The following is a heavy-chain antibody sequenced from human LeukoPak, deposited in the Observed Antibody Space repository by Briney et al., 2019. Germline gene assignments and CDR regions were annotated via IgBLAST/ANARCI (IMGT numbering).Heavy chain of an antibody. CDR3: ARGGLVRGSLNSLTGFDF. CDR2: AYYRSKWYY. J-gene: IGHJ3*01. CDR1: GDSVSSNSAA. Sequence: SQTLSLTCAISGDSVSSNSAAWNWIRQSPTRGLEWLGRAYYRSKWYYDYSVSVKSRITINPDTSKNQFSLHLNSVTPDDTALYYCARGGLVRGSLNSLTGFDFWGQGTMVTVSS. D-gene: IGHD3-10*01. V-gene: IGHV6-1*01.